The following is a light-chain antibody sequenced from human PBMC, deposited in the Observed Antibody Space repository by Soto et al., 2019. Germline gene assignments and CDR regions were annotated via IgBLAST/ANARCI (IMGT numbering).Light chain of an antibody. CDR3: QQYGSSPCT. V-gene: IGKV3-20*01. J-gene: IGKJ2*01. CDR2: GAS. CDR1: QSVNNNY. Sequence: EIVLTQSPGTLSLSPGERATLSCRASQSVNNNYLAWYQQKPGQAPRLLIDGASSRATGIPDRFSGSGSGTVFTLTISRLEPEDFAVYYCQQYGSSPCTFGQGTKLEIK.